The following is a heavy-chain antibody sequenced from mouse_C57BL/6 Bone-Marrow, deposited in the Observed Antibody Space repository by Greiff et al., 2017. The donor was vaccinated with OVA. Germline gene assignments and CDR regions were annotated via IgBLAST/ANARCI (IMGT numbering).Heavy chain of an antibody. J-gene: IGHJ3*01. Sequence: QVQLQQPGAELVKPGASVKMSCKASSYTFTSYWITWVKQRPGQGLEWIGDIYPGSGSTNYNEKFKSKATLTVDTSSSTAYMQLSSLTSEDSAVYYCARFYGSSLAWFAYWGQGTLVTVSA. CDR2: IYPGSGST. V-gene: IGHV1-55*01. CDR1: SYTFTSYW. CDR3: ARFYGSSLAWFAY. D-gene: IGHD1-1*01.